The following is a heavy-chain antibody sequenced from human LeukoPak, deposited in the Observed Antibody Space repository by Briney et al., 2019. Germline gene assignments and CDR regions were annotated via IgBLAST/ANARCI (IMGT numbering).Heavy chain of an antibody. D-gene: IGHD3-22*01. V-gene: IGHV3-23*01. CDR1: GFTFSIYA. CDR2: ISGSGKFP. CDR3: AKIANFYDSSGFYG. Sequence: PGGSLRLSCAASGFTFSIYAMTWVRQAPGEGLECVSDISGSGKFPSYADSVKGRYTLSRDNAKNTLYLQMSSLEAEDTAMYYCAKIANFYDSSGFYGWGQGTLVTVSS. J-gene: IGHJ4*02.